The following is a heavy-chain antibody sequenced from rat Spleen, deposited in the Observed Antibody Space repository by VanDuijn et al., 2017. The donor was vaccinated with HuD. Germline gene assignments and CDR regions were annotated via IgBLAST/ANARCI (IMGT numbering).Heavy chain of an antibody. CDR3: ARDWHYDGYSGWFAY. V-gene: IGHV2-13*01. D-gene: IGHD1-12*03. CDR2: IWGNGNT. Sequence: QVQLKESGPGLVQPSQTLSLTCTVSGFSLISYAVNWVRQPPGEGLEWMGVIWGNGNTNYSSALKSRLSISRDTSKSQVFLKMNSLQTEDTATYYCARDWHYDGYSGWFAYWGQGTLVTVSS. J-gene: IGHJ3*01. CDR1: GFSLISYA.